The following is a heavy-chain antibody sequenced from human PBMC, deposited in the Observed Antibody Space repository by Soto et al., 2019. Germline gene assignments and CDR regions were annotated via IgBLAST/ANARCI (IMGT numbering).Heavy chain of an antibody. V-gene: IGHV1-69*02. CDR2: INPILSMS. Sequence: QVQLVQSGAEVKKPGSSVRVSCKASGDTFTFYSINWVRQAPGLGLEWMGRINPILSMSNYAQRFQGRVTMTADKSTSTAYRELSSLRSEDTAMYYCASSYGSGYPAFDYWGQGALVTVSS. CDR1: GDTFTFYS. CDR3: ASSYGSGYPAFDY. J-gene: IGHJ4*02. D-gene: IGHD5-18*01.